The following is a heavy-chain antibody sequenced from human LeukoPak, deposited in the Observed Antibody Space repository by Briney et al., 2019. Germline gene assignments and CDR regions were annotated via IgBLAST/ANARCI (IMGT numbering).Heavy chain of an antibody. D-gene: IGHD6-13*01. J-gene: IGHJ6*02. Sequence: GESLKISCKGSGYSFTSYWIGWVRQMPGKGLEWMGIIYPGDSDTRYSPSFQGQVTISADKSISTAYLQWSSLKASDTAMYYCARLGGSSSWPPPDDYYYYYGMDVWGQGTRSPSP. V-gene: IGHV5-51*01. CDR3: ARLGGSSSWPPPDDYYYYYGMDV. CDR2: IYPGDSDT. CDR1: GYSFTSYW.